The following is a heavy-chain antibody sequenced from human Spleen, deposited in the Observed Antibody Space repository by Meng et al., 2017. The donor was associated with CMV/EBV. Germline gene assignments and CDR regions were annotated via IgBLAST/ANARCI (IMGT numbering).Heavy chain of an antibody. J-gene: IGHJ4*02. CDR2: ISYDGGTQ. V-gene: IGHV3-30-3*01. Sequence: GESLKISCAASGFTFSSYVMHWVRQAPGKELEWVAVISYDGGTQYYADSLKGRFTISRDNSRNTLFLDMHSLTTEDTAVYYCARDLLGWELLSDYYFAYWGQGTLVTVSS. CDR3: ARDLLGWELLSDYYFAY. D-gene: IGHD1-26*01. CDR1: GFTFSSYV.